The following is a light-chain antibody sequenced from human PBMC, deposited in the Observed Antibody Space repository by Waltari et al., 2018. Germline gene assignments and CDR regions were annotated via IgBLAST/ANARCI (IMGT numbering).Light chain of an antibody. CDR2: EVS. CDR3: GSFTSNSAPWV. CDR1: SSDAGDYKY. Sequence: QSALTQPASVSGSPGQSITISCTGTSSDAGDYKYVSWYQHHPGKAPKRMIYEVSNRPSGVSSRFSGSRSGNTASLTISGLQAEDEADYYCGSFTSNSAPWVFGTGTKVTVL. V-gene: IGLV2-14*01. J-gene: IGLJ1*01.